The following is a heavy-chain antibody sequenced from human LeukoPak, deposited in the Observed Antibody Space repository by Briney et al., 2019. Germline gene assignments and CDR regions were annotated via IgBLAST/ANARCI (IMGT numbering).Heavy chain of an antibody. CDR2: IYYSGST. V-gene: IGHV4-39*01. CDR1: GGSISSSSYY. Sequence: PSETLSLTCTVSGGSISSSSYYWGWIRQPPGKGLEWIGSIYYSGSTYYNPSLKSRVTISVDTSKNQFSLKLSSVTAADTAVYYCARYAYGLDYYYYMDVWGKGTTVTISS. J-gene: IGHJ6*03. D-gene: IGHD2-8*01. CDR3: ARYAYGLDYYYYMDV.